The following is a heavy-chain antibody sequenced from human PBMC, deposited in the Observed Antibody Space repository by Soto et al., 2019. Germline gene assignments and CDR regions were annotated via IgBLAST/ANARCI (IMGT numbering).Heavy chain of an antibody. D-gene: IGHD2-21*02. CDR1: GXSPISSTYY. CDR2: IYYSGRT. CDR3: ARQRTTVVTQAYFDH. V-gene: IGHV4-39*01. Sequence: TLSLPCIVSGXSPISSTYYWGWIHQPPGKGLEWIWRIYYSGRTYYNTSFKSRFTISIDTSKKQFSLRLSSLTATDTAVYSCARQRTTVVTQAYFDHWGQGGLVTVSS. J-gene: IGHJ4*02.